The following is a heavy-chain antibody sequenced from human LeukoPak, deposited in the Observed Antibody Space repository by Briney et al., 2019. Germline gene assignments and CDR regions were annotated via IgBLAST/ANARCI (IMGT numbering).Heavy chain of an antibody. V-gene: IGHV3-23*01. Sequence: GSLRLSCAASGFTFSSYAMSWVRQAPGKGLEWVAAISGSGGSTYYADSVKGRFTISRDNSKNTLYLQMNSLRAEDTAVYYCAKDEVLRYFDWLTEAGDYFDYWGQGTLVTVSS. CDR3: AKDEVLRYFDWLTEAGDYFDY. CDR2: ISGSGGST. D-gene: IGHD3-9*01. CDR1: GFTFSSYA. J-gene: IGHJ4*02.